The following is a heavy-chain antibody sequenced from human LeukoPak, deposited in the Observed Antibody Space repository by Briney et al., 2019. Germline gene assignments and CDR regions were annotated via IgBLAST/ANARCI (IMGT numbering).Heavy chain of an antibody. CDR2: INWNGGST. J-gene: IGHJ3*02. CDR3: ARVGSGWSGGAFDI. Sequence: GGSLRLSCAASGFTFDDYGMRSARQVPGKGLEWVSGINWNGGSTGYADSVKGRFTISRDNAKNSLYLQMNSLRAEDTALYYCARVGSGWSGGAFDIWGQGTMVTVSS. V-gene: IGHV3-20*04. D-gene: IGHD6-19*01. CDR1: GFTFDDYG.